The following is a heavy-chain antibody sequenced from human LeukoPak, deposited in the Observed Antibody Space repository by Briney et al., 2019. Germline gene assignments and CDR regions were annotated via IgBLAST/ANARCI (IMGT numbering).Heavy chain of an antibody. D-gene: IGHD3-10*01. V-gene: IGHV4-59*08. CDR2: IYYSGST. CDR3: ASHKTRGGWFDP. CDR1: GGSISSYY. Sequence: SETLSLTCTVSGGSISSYYWSWIRQPPGKGLEWIGYIYYSGSTNYNPSLKNRVTISVDTSKNQFSLKLSSVTAADTAVYYCASHKTRGGWFDPWGQGTLVTVSS. J-gene: IGHJ5*02.